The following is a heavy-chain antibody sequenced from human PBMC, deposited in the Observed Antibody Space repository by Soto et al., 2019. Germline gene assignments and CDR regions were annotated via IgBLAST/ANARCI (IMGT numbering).Heavy chain of an antibody. CDR1: GFTFSTYA. CDR3: AKDKSGTTAFDI. J-gene: IGHJ3*02. D-gene: IGHD1-1*01. V-gene: IGHV3-23*01. CDR2: INERGGST. Sequence: PGGSLRLSCADSGFTFSTYALSWVRQAPGKGLEWVSAINERGGSTYYADSVKGRFTISRDNSKKTLYLQMNSLRAEDTALYYCAKDKSGTTAFDIWGQGTMVT.